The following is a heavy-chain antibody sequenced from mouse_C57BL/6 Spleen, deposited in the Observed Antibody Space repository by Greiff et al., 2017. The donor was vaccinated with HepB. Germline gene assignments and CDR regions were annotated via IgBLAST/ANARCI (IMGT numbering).Heavy chain of an antibody. D-gene: IGHD1-1*01. V-gene: IGHV5-9-1*02. CDR2: ISSGGDYI. J-gene: IGHJ4*01. Sequence: EVMLVESGEGLVKPGGSLKLSCAASGFTFSSYAMSWVRQTPEKRLEWVAYISSGGDYIYYADPVKGRFTISRDNARNTLYLQMSSLKSEDTAMYYCTRVDYYGSSYAMDYWGQGTSVTVSS. CDR1: GFTFSSYA. CDR3: TRVDYYGSSYAMDY.